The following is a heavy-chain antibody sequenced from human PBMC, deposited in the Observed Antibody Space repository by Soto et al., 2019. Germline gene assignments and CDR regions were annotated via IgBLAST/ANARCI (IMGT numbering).Heavy chain of an antibody. CDR1: WFSLSTSGVG. J-gene: IGHJ5*02. CDR3: GVTNLVNWFDP. V-gene: IGHV2-5*02. D-gene: IGHD2-21*02. CDR2: IYWDDDK. Sequence: SGPTLVNPTQTLTLTCSFSWFSLSTSGVGVGWIRQPPGKAPEWLALIYWDDDKRYSPSLKSRLTITKDTSKNQVVLTMTNMDPVDTATYYCGVTNLVNWFDPWGQGTLVTVSS.